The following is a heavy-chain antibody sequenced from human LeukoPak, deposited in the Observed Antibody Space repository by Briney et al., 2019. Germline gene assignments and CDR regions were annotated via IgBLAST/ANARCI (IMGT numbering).Heavy chain of an antibody. CDR1: GFTFSSYG. V-gene: IGHV3-30*02. D-gene: IGHD3-22*01. Sequence: GGSLRLSCAASGFTFSSYGMHWVRQAPGKGLEWVAFIRYDASTKYYADSVKGRFTISRDNSKNTLYLQMNSLRAEDTAVYYCAKDRYYYDSRATDYWGQGTLVTVSS. J-gene: IGHJ4*02. CDR3: AKDRYYYDSRATDY. CDR2: IRYDASTK.